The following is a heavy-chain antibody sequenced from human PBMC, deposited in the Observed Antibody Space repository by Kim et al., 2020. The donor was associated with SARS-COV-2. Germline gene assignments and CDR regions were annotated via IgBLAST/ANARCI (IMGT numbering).Heavy chain of an antibody. CDR1: GFTFSSYG. Sequence: GGSLRLSCAASGFTFSSYGMSWVRQAPGKGLEWVSTISGSGGSTYYADSVKGRFTISRDNSKNTLYLQMNSLRAEDTAVYYCAKETTIQVRGIIIGCVDQWGQGTLVTVSS. J-gene: IGHJ4*02. CDR2: ISGSGGST. CDR3: AKETTIQVRGIIIGCVDQ. V-gene: IGHV3-23*01. D-gene: IGHD3-10*01.